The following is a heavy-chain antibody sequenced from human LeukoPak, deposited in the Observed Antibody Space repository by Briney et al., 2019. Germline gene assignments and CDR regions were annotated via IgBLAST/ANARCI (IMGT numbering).Heavy chain of an antibody. CDR1: GFAFSSYS. D-gene: IGHD3-10*01. Sequence: PGGSLRLSCAASGFAFSSYSMNWVRQAPGKGLAWVSSISSSSSYIYYADSVKGRFTISRDNAKNTLYLQMNSLRAEDTAVYYCARAGSGSPIPDVWGKGTTVTVSS. J-gene: IGHJ6*04. CDR3: ARAGSGSPIPDV. V-gene: IGHV3-21*01. CDR2: ISSSSSYI.